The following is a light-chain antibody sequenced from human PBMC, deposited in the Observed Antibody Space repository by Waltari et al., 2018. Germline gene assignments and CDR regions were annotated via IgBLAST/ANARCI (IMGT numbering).Light chain of an antibody. V-gene: IGKV3-11*01. CDR2: DTS. CDR3: QQRRNWPLT. J-gene: IGKJ4*01. Sequence: EIVLTQSPATLSLSPGERATLSCRASQSVSYYLAWYQQRPGQAPRLLIYDTSHRATGIPDRFSCSGSGTDFTLTISSLEPEDFAVYYCQQRRNWPLTFGGGTKVEIK. CDR1: QSVSYY.